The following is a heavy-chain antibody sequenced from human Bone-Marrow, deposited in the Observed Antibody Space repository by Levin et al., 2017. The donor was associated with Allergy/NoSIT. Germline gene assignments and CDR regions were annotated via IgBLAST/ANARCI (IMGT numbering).Heavy chain of an antibody. CDR1: GFTFSPYE. CDR3: TRVRASAPHDY. D-gene: IGHD6-13*01. Sequence: GESLKISCAASGFTFSPYEMTWVRQAPGKGLEWVSYISGGTSIYYADSVKGRFTISRDNAKNSLYLQMNSLRAEDTAIYYCTRVRASAPHDYWGQGTLVIVSS. J-gene: IGHJ4*02. CDR2: ISGGTSI. V-gene: IGHV3-48*03.